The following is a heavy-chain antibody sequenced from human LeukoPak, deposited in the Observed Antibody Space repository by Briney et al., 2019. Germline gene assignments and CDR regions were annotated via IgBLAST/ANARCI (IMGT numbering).Heavy chain of an antibody. D-gene: IGHD3-3*01. CDR2: INHSGST. V-gene: IGHV4-34*01. Sequence: SETLSLTCAVYGGSFSGYYWSWIRQPPGKGLEWIGEINHSGSTNYNPSLKSRVTISVDTSKNQFSLKLSSVTAADTAVYYCARDFWSAYYMDVWGKGTTVTVSS. J-gene: IGHJ6*03. CDR3: ARDFWSAYYMDV. CDR1: GGSFSGYY.